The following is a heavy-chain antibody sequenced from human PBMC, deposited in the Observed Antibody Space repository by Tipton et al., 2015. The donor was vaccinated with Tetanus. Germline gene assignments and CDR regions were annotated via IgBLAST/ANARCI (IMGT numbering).Heavy chain of an antibody. J-gene: IGHJ6*02. CDR2: IDSSGSYK. Sequence: SLRLSCTASGFTFSSYSMNWVRQAPGEGLEWVSSIDSSGSYKYHADSVKGRFIISRDNAKNSLHLQMNSLRAEDTAVYYCARDRGVTSPFGSYHYGMDVWGQGTTVTVSS. D-gene: IGHD2-21*02. V-gene: IGHV3-21*01. CDR3: ARDRGVTSPFGSYHYGMDV. CDR1: GFTFSSYS.